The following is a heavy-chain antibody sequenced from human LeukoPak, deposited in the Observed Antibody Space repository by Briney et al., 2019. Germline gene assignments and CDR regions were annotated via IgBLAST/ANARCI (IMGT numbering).Heavy chain of an antibody. CDR1: GFTFSSYA. J-gene: IGHJ4*02. CDR2: ISFDGNNA. V-gene: IGHV3-30*04. D-gene: IGHD6-6*01. Sequence: GRSLTLSCAASGFTFSSYAMNWVRQAPGKGLEWVAVISFDGNNAYYTDSVKGRFTISRDNSENTLSLQMNSLRPEDTAVYYCARAAYSSSVGDYWGQGSLVTVSS. CDR3: ARAAYSSSVGDY.